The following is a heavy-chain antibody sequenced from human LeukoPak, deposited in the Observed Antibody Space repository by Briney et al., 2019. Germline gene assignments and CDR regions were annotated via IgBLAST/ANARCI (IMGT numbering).Heavy chain of an antibody. CDR3: ARMYYDSSGYPFFEY. CDR1: GYTFTSYY. Sequence: ASVKVSCKASGYTFTSYYMHWVRQAPGQGLEWMGIINPSGGRTSYAQKFQGRVTMTRDTSTSTVYMELSSLRSEDTAVYYCARMYYDSSGYPFFEYWGQGTLVTVSS. CDR2: INPSGGRT. J-gene: IGHJ4*02. V-gene: IGHV1-46*01. D-gene: IGHD3-22*01.